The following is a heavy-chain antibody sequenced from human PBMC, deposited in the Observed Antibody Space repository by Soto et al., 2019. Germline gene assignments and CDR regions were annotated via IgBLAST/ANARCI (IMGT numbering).Heavy chain of an antibody. D-gene: IGHD3-16*01. Sequence: QVQLVQSGGGVVQPGGSLRLSRAASGFTFSSYGMHWVRQAPGKGLEWVAVIWYDGSKIYYADSVKGRFTISGDNSKSTLYLQMNSLRAEDTAVYYCARPLAQPQLGFGMDVWGQGSPVTVSS. J-gene: IGHJ6*01. CDR1: GFTFSSYG. CDR2: IWYDGSKI. V-gene: IGHV3-33*01. CDR3: ARPLAQPQLGFGMDV.